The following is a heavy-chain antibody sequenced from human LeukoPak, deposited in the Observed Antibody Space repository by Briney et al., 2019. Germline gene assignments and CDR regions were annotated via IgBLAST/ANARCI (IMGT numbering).Heavy chain of an antibody. CDR3: ASSYYYDSCGYATPTYYFEY. D-gene: IGHD3-22*01. J-gene: IGHJ4*02. V-gene: IGHV4-4*09. CDR2: IYTSGST. Sequence: SETLSLTCTVSGGSISSYYYNWIRQPPGKGLEWIGYIYTSGSTNYSPSPKSRVTIAVDTSKSQVSLRLRSVTAADTDMYYCASSYYYDSCGYATPTYYFEYWGQGALVPVSS. CDR1: GGSISSYY.